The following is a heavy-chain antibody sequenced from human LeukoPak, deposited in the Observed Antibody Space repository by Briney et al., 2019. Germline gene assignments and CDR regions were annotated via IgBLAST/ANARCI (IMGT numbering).Heavy chain of an antibody. V-gene: IGHV3-21*01. J-gene: IGHJ4*02. Sequence: PGGSLRLSCAASGFTFRNYAMNWVRQAPGKGLEWVSPINSDSSLMFYAESVKGRFTISRDNARNSLYLQMNSLRAEDTAVYYWIRDLFDDYSLDYWGQGALVTVSS. CDR1: GFTFRNYA. D-gene: IGHD3-16*01. CDR3: IRDLFDDYSLDY. CDR2: INSDSSLM.